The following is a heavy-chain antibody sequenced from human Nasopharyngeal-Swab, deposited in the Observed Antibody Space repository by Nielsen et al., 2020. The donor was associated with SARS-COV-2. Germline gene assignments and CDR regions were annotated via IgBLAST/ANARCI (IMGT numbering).Heavy chain of an antibody. Sequence: GSLRLSCAVYGGSFSGSHRSWIRQPPGKGLEWIGHIFYSGSTNYNPSLKSRVTISIDTSRNQFSLKLSSVTAADTAVYYCARLLSGTKPPHDAFDIWGQGTMVTVSS. CDR1: GGSFSGSH. D-gene: IGHD1-26*01. CDR3: ARLLSGTKPPHDAFDI. CDR2: IFYSGST. V-gene: IGHV4-59*08. J-gene: IGHJ3*02.